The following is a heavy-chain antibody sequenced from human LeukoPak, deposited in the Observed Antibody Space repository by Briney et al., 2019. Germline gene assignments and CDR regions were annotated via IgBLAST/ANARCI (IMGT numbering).Heavy chain of an antibody. D-gene: IGHD1-26*01. CDR1: GFTFSNAW. J-gene: IGHJ4*02. V-gene: IGHV3-15*01. CDR2: NKSKTDGGTT. CDR3: TTAGWELYYFDY. Sequence: GGSLRLSCAASGFTFSNAWMSWVRQAPGKGLEWVGRNKSKTDGGTTDYAAPVKGRFTISRDDSKNTLYLQMNSLKTEDTAVYYCTTAGWELYYFDYWGQGTLVTVSS.